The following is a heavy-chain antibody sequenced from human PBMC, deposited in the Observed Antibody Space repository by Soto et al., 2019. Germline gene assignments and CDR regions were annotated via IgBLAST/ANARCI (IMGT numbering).Heavy chain of an antibody. CDR3: AQMGRGVGGVVTPLAFDI. J-gene: IGHJ3*02. Sequence: KGLEWVAVISYDGSNKYYADSVKGRFTISRDNSKNTLYLQMNSLRAEDTAVYYCAQMGRGVGGVVTPLAFDIWGQGTMVTVSS. V-gene: IGHV3-30*03. CDR2: ISYDGSNK. D-gene: IGHD2-21*02.